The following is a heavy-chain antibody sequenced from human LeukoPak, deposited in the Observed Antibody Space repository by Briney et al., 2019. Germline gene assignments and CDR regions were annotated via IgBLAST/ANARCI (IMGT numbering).Heavy chain of an antibody. CDR1: GFIFSDYG. V-gene: IGHV3-33*01. Sequence: GGSLRLSCAASGFIFSDYGMHWVRQAPGKGLEWVAVIWNDGSNTYYGDSVKGLFTISRDDSKNTVYLQMNSRRAEDTAVYYCARDNAVLVRRLDAFDLWGQGTMVTVAS. CDR2: IWNDGSNT. J-gene: IGHJ3*01. CDR3: ARDNAVLVRRLDAFDL. D-gene: IGHD1-26*01.